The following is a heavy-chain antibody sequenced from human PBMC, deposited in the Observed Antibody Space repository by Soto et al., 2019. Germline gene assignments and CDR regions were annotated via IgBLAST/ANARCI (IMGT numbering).Heavy chain of an antibody. CDR2: ISGSGGST. CDR1: GFTFSSHA. V-gene: IGHV3-23*01. D-gene: IGHD1-26*01. J-gene: IGHJ4*02. CDR3: TKGRYSGAYYPGY. Sequence: LRLSCAASGFTFSSHAMNWVRQAPGKGLEWVSAISGSGGSTYYADSVKGRFTISRDKSKNTLYLHMSSLRAEDTAVYYCTKGRYSGAYYPGYWGQGTLVTVSS.